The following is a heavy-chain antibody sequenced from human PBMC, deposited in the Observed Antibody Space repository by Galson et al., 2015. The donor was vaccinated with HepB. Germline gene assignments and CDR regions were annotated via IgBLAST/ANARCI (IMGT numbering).Heavy chain of an antibody. CDR1: GFTFSSYA. CDR3: VRANSNYEISGYLF. J-gene: IGHJ4*02. CDR2: ITSTGGDT. Sequence: SLRLSCAASGFTFSSYAMHWVRQVPGRGLEYVSAITSTGGDTYHIDSVRGRFTISRDNSKNTLYLQMGSLRPEDTAVYYCVRANSNYEISGYLFWGQGALVTVSS. V-gene: IGHV3-64*02. D-gene: IGHD3-22*01.